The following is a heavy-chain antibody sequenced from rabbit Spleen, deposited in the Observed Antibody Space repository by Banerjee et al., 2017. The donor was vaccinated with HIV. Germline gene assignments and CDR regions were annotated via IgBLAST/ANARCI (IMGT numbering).Heavy chain of an antibody. CDR1: GFSFSSGYD. J-gene: IGHJ6*01. CDR3: ARDTSSSFSSYGMDL. Sequence: QSLEESGGGLVKPGASLTLTCKASGFSFSSGYDMCWVRQAPGKGLEWIACIYAASSGSTYYASWAKGRFTISKTSSTTVTLQMTSLTAADTATYFCARDTSSSFSSYGMDLWGPGTLVTVS. D-gene: IGHD1-1*01. CDR2: IYAASSGST. V-gene: IGHV1S40*01.